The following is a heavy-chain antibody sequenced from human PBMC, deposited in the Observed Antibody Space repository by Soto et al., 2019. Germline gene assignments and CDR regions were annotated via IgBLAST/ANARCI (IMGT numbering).Heavy chain of an antibody. J-gene: IGHJ5*02. D-gene: IGHD3-22*01. V-gene: IGHV3-66*01. CDR1: GLTVSSNY. CDR2: IYSGGTT. Sequence: EVQLVESGGGLVQPGGSLRLSCAASGLTVSSNYMGWFRRAPGKGLEWASVIYSGGTTYYADSVKGRFTISRDNSKNTLYLQMNSLRAEDTAVYYCARNGDSSDYRGWFDPWGQGTLVTVSS. CDR3: ARNGDSSDYRGWFDP.